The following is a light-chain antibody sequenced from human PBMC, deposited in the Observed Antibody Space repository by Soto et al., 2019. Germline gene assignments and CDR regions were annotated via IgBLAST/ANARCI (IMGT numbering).Light chain of an antibody. J-gene: IGLJ3*02. CDR3: SAWDDSLSGPWV. V-gene: IGLV1-47*01. CDR2: RNN. Sequence: QSVLTQPPSASGTPGQRVTISCSGSSSNIGSNYVYWYQQLPGTAPKLLIYRNNQRPSGVPDRSSGSESGTSASLAISGLRSEDEADYYCSAWDDSLSGPWVFGGGTKLTVL. CDR1: SSNIGSNY.